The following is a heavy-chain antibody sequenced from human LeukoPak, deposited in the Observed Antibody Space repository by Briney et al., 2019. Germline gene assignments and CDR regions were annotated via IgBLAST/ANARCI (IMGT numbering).Heavy chain of an antibody. V-gene: IGHV4-59*12. D-gene: IGHD2-15*01. J-gene: IGHJ4*02. CDR2: IYYSGST. CDR3: AREGYCSGGSCYSTPY. Sequence: SETLSLTCTVSGGSISSYYWSWIRQPPGKGLEWIGYIYYSGSTNYNPSLKSRVTISVDTSKNQFSLKLSSVTAADTAVYYCAREGYCSGGSCYSTPYWGQGTLVTVSS. CDR1: GGSISSYY.